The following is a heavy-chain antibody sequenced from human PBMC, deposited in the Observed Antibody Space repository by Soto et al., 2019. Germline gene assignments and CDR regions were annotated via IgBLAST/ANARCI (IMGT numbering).Heavy chain of an antibody. D-gene: IGHD3-10*01. CDR1: GFTFSSYS. CDR2: ISSSSNSI. CDR3: AKASGARTSITMVRGVKHWFDP. Sequence: GGSLRLSCAASGFTFSSYSMNWVRQAPGSGPEWVSYISSSSNSIYYADSVKGRFTISRDNAKNSLYLQMNSLRAEDTAVYYCAKASGARTSITMVRGVKHWFDPWGQGTLVTVSS. J-gene: IGHJ5*02. V-gene: IGHV3-48*01.